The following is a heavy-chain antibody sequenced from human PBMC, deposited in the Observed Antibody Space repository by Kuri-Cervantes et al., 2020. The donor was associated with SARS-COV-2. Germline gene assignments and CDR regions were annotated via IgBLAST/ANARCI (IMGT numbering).Heavy chain of an antibody. CDR1: GFTFSSYS. V-gene: IGHV3-21*01. CDR3: AREGDIVVVHDAFDI. J-gene: IGHJ3*02. CDR2: ISSSSSYI. D-gene: IGHD2-2*01. Sequence: GGSLRLSCAASGFTFSSYSMNWVRQAPGKGLEWVSSISSSSSYIYYADSVKGRFTISRDNAKNSLYPQMNSLRAEDTAVYYCAREGDIVVVHDAFDIWGQGTMVTVSS.